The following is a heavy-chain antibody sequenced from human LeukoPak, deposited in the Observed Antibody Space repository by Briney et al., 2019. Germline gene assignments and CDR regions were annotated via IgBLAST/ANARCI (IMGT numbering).Heavy chain of an antibody. V-gene: IGHV1-69*04. CDR3: SQDGGRSTHY. Sequence: SVTVSCKASGYTFTSYDINWVRQAPGQGLEWMGRIIPILGIANYAQKFQGRVTITADKSTSTAYMELSSLRSEDTAVYYCSQDGGRSTHYWGQGTLVTVSS. CDR1: GYTFTSYD. CDR2: IIPILGIA. J-gene: IGHJ4*02. D-gene: IGHD3-16*01.